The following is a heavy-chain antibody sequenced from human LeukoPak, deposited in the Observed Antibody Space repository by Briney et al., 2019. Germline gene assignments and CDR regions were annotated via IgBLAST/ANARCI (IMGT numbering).Heavy chain of an antibody. CDR1: GYTFTSYD. J-gene: IGHJ3*02. CDR2: MNPNGGNT. Sequence: ASVKVSCKASGYTFTSYDINWVRQATGQGLEWMGSMNPNGGNTGYAQKFQGRVTMTRNTSISTAYMELSSLRSEDTAVYYCARGPTYYDFWSALVGAFDIWGQGTMVTVSS. CDR3: ARGPTYYDFWSALVGAFDI. V-gene: IGHV1-8*01. D-gene: IGHD3-3*01.